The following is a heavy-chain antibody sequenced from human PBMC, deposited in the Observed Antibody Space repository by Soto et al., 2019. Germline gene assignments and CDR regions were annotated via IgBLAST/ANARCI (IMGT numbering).Heavy chain of an antibody. J-gene: IGHJ4*02. D-gene: IGHD3-10*01. Sequence: QVQLQQRGAGLLKPSETLSLTCAVHGGSFNGYTWTWIRQSPEKGLEWIGQINAGGSANYNPSLKGRVTISVGTSNNQFSLDLTSVPAADSAVYYCARGLFSEISYSGGWYFFVFWGQGALVTVSS. CDR1: GGSFNGYT. V-gene: IGHV4-34*02. CDR2: INAGGSA. CDR3: ARGLFSEISYSGGWYFFVF.